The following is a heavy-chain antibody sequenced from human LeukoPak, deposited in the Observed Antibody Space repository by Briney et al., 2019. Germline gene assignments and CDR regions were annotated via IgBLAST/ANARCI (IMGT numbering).Heavy chain of an antibody. D-gene: IGHD3-9*01. J-gene: IGHJ4*02. CDR3: ARGHYDVLAASYKWTPDY. CDR1: GFTFDDYG. V-gene: IGHV3-20*04. Sequence: PGGSLRLSCAASGFTFDDYGMSWVRQAPGKGLEWFSGINWNGGSTGYADSVKGRFTTSRDNAKNSLSLQLNSLRVEDTAVYYCARGHYDVLAASYKWTPDYWGQGTLVTVSS. CDR2: INWNGGST.